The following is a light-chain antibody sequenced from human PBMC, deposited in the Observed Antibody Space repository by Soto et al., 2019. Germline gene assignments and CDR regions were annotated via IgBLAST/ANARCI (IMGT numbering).Light chain of an antibody. CDR3: HQYNKWPPIT. CDR2: GAS. J-gene: IGKJ2*01. CDR1: QSVSSN. Sequence: EIVMTQSPATLSVSPGERATLSCRASQSVSSNLAWYQQKPGQAPRLLIYGASTRATGIPARFGGSGSGTAFTVTISSLQSDDFAVDYCHQYNKWPPITFVQGTKLEIK. V-gene: IGKV3-15*01.